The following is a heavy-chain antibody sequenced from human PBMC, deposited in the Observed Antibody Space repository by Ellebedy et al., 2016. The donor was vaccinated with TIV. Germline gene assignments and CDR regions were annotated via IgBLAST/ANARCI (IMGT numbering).Heavy chain of an antibody. CDR2: IKQDGSEK. Sequence: GESLKISXAASGFTFSSYWMSWVRQAPGKGLEWVANIKQDGSEKYYVDSVKGRFTISRDNGKNSLSLQMNSLRAEDTAVYYCASIFLGTWGQGTLVTVSS. J-gene: IGHJ5*02. CDR1: GFTFSSYW. V-gene: IGHV3-7*01. D-gene: IGHD2/OR15-2a*01. CDR3: ASIFLGT.